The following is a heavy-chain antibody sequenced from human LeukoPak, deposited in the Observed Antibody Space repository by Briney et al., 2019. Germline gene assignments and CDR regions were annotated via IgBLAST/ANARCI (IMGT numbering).Heavy chain of an antibody. D-gene: IGHD6-13*01. Sequence: GGSLRLSCAASGFTFSSYAMSWVRQAPGKWLEWVSAISGSGGSTYYADSVKGRFTISRDNSKNTLYLQMNSLRAEDTAVYYCAKDGLNSIAAAVWFDPWGQGTLVTVSS. CDR2: ISGSGGST. V-gene: IGHV3-23*01. CDR1: GFTFSSYA. J-gene: IGHJ5*02. CDR3: AKDGLNSIAAAVWFDP.